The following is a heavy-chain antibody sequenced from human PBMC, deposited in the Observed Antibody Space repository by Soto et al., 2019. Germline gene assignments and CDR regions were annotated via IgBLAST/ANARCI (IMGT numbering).Heavy chain of an antibody. V-gene: IGHV3-33*01. CDR3: ATTGPY. Sequence: GGSLRLSCAASGFTFSSYGMHWVRQAPGKGLEWVAVIWFDGSNRFYADSVKGRFTISRDNSKNTVSLQMNSLRDEDSAAYYCATTGPYWGQGTLVTVSS. CDR2: IWFDGSNR. J-gene: IGHJ4*02. CDR1: GFTFSSYG.